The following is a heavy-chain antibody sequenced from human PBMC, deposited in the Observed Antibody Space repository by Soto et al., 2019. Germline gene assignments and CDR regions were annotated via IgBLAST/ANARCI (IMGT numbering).Heavy chain of an antibody. J-gene: IGHJ4*02. D-gene: IGHD1-26*01. V-gene: IGHV3-73*01. Sequence: GGSLRLSCAASGFTFSGSAMHWVRQASGKGLEWVGRIRSKANSYATTYVASVKGRFTISRDDSKNTAYLQMNSLKTEDTAMYYCTTQEIVGATGYWGQGTLVTVSS. CDR2: IRSKANSYAT. CDR1: GFTFSGSA. CDR3: TTQEIVGATGY.